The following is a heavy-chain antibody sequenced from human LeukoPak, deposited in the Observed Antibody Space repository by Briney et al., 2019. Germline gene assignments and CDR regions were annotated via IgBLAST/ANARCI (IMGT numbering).Heavy chain of an antibody. CDR2: ISSSSSTI. D-gene: IGHD2-2*01. J-gene: IGHJ4*02. Sequence: GGSLRLSCGASGLTFSSYSMHWVRQAPGKGLEWISYISSSSSTIYYADSVKGRFTISRDNAENSLFLVMNSLRAEDTAVYYCACSTAWYGIQYWGQGTLVTVSS. V-gene: IGHV3-48*04. CDR1: GLTFSSYS. CDR3: ACSTAWYGIQY.